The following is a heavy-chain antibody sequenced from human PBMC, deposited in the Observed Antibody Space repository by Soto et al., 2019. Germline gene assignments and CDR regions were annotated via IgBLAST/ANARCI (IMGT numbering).Heavy chain of an antibody. V-gene: IGHV3-23*01. D-gene: IGHD3-10*01. CDR2: ITGSGGST. CDR1: GFTFSSHA. CDR3: AKAGAMVRGVYPFDP. J-gene: IGHJ5*02. Sequence: PGGSLRLSCAASGFTFSSHAMSWVRQAPGKGLEWVSGITGSGGSTYYIDSVKGRFTISRDNSKNTLYLQMSSLRVEDTAVYYCAKAGAMVRGVYPFDPWGQGTLVTVSS.